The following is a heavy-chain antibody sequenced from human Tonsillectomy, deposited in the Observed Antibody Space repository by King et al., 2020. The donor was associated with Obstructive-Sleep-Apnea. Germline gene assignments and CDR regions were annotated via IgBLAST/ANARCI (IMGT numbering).Heavy chain of an antibody. CDR2: IYYSGST. V-gene: IGHV4-59*01. D-gene: IGHD2-2*02. Sequence: QLQESGPGLVKPSETLSLTCTVSGGSISSYYWSWIRPPPGKGLEWIGYIYYSGSTNYNPSLKSRVTISVDTSKNQFSLKLSSVTAADTAVYYCARFPDCSSTSCYIYYDMDGWGQGTTVTVSS. CDR3: ARFPDCSSTSCYIYYDMDG. CDR1: GGSISSYY. J-gene: IGHJ6*02.